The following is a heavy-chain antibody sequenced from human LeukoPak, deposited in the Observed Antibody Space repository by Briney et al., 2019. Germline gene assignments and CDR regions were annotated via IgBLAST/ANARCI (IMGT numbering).Heavy chain of an antibody. CDR3: AQGYCSGGGCFGGWFDP. CDR1: GYTFTGYY. V-gene: IGHV1-2*06. J-gene: IGHJ5*02. D-gene: IGHD2-15*01. CDR2: INPNSGGT. Sequence: ASVKVSCKASGYTFTGYYMHWVRQAPGQGLEWMGRINPNSGGTNYAQKFQGRVTMTRDTSISTAYMELSRLRSDDTAVYYCAQGYCSGGGCFGGWFDPWGQGTLVTVSS.